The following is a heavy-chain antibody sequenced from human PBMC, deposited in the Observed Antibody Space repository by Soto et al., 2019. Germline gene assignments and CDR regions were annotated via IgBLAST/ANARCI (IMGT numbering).Heavy chain of an antibody. Sequence: EVQLLESGGGLVQPEGSLRLSCAASGFTFDIFDMTWVRQAPGKGLEWVSAISGGSPYTNHAGSVKGRFTVSRDNSKNTLFLQMTSLRAEDTAVYYCAKRSNPRSGYIDCRGRGTLVSVSS. V-gene: IGHV3-23*01. CDR3: AKRSNPRSGYIDC. CDR2: ISGGSPYT. CDR1: GFTFDIFD. D-gene: IGHD3-16*02. J-gene: IGHJ4*02.